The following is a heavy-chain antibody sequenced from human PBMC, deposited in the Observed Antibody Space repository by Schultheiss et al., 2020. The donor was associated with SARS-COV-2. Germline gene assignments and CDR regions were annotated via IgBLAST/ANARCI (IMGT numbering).Heavy chain of an antibody. CDR2: IYYSGST. CDR1: GGSISSSSYY. J-gene: IGHJ4*02. Sequence: SETLSLTCTVSGGSISSSSYYWSWIRQPPGKGLEWIGYIYYSGSTNYNPSLKSRVTISVDTSKNQFSLKLSSVTAADTAVYYCARVLRGSYSDYWGQGTLVTVSS. CDR3: ARVLRGSYSDY. V-gene: IGHV4-61*01. D-gene: IGHD3-16*01.